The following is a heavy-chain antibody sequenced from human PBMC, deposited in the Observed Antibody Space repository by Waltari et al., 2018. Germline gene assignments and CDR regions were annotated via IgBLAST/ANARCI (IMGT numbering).Heavy chain of an antibody. CDR1: GFSFDTHA. V-gene: IGHV3-23*01. Sequence: EVQLLESGGGLVPPGGSLRLSCAASGFSFDTHARTWVRQAPGQGLKWVSTISSSSAGTYYADSVKCRFTISRDNSKSAFYLQMDGLTVEDTAVYFCARGGFGTTYIFDHWGQGVLVTVSS. CDR3: ARGGFGTTYIFDH. D-gene: IGHD3-10*01. CDR2: ISSSSAGT. J-gene: IGHJ4*02.